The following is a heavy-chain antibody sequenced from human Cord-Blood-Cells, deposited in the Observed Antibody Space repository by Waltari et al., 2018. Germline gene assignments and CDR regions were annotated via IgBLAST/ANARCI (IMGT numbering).Heavy chain of an antibody. D-gene: IGHD5-12*01. Sequence: QVQLVESGGGVVQPGRSLRLSCAASGFTFSSYAMHWVRQAPGQGLEWVAVISYDGSNKYYADSVKGRFTISRDNSKNTLYLQMNSLRAEDTAVYYCASLEGATIDYWGQGTLVTVSS. CDR2: ISYDGSNK. V-gene: IGHV3-30*04. CDR3: ASLEGATIDY. CDR1: GFTFSSYA. J-gene: IGHJ4*02.